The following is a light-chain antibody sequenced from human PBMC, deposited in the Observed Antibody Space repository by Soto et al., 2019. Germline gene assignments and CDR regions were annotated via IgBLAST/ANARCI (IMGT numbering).Light chain of an antibody. CDR2: DSN. Sequence: QSVLTQPPSVSAAPGQTVTISCSGSSSNIGKYYVSWYQQLPGEAPKLLIYDSNKRPSGIPERFSASRSGTSATLGITGLQTGDEADYYCGAWDGSLRLYVFGPGTKLTVL. CDR1: SSNIGKYY. CDR3: GAWDGSLRLYV. J-gene: IGLJ1*01. V-gene: IGLV1-51*01.